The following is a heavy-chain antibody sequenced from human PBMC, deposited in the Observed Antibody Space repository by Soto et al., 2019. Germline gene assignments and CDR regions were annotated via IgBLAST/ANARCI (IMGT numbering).Heavy chain of an antibody. CDR3: AKDRRGYSYGTYYYHYGMDV. D-gene: IGHD5-18*01. CDR1: GFTFRNHA. Sequence: GGSLRLSCAASGFTFRNHAMHWVRQAPGKGLKCLAVIAYDGSNAFYRDSVKGRFTISRDNSKNTLYLHMNSLRSEDTGVYYCAKDRRGYSYGTYYYHYGMDVWGQGTTVTVSS. CDR2: IAYDGSNA. V-gene: IGHV3-30-3*01. J-gene: IGHJ6*02.